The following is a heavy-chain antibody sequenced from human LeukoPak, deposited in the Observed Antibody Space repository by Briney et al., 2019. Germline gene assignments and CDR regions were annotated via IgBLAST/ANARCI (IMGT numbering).Heavy chain of an antibody. D-gene: IGHD3-22*01. CDR2: ISYDGSNK. Sequence: PGGSLRLSCAASGFTFSSYAMHWVRQAPGKGLEWVAVISYDGSNKYYADSVKGRFTISRDNSKNTLYLQMNSLRAEDTAVYYCATTYYYDSSGLPPSPSYYYYGMDVWGQGTTVTVSS. CDR1: GFTFSSYA. CDR3: ATTYYYDSSGLPPSPSYYYYGMDV. J-gene: IGHJ6*02. V-gene: IGHV3-30-3*01.